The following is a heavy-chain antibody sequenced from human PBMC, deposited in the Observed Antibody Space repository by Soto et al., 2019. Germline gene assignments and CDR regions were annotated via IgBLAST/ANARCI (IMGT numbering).Heavy chain of an antibody. CDR3: ARVYSGYELRGDDAFGI. Sequence: EVQLVESGGGLVKPGGSLRLSCAASGFTFSSYSMNWVRQAPGKGLEWVSSISSSSSYIYYADSVKGRFTISRDNAKNSLYLQMNSLRAEDTAVYYCARVYSGYELRGDDAFGIWGQGTMVAVSS. CDR2: ISSSSSYI. J-gene: IGHJ3*02. D-gene: IGHD5-12*01. V-gene: IGHV3-21*01. CDR1: GFTFSSYS.